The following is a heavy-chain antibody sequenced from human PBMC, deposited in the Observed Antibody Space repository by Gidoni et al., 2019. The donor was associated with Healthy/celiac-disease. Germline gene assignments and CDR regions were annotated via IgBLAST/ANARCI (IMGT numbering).Heavy chain of an antibody. D-gene: IGHD5-18*01. CDR3: TRRRGYSYGYHFDY. J-gene: IGHJ4*02. Sequence: QLQLQESGPGLVKPSETLSLTCTVSGGSISSSSYYWGWIRQPPGKGLEWIGSMYYSGSTYYNPSLKSRVTISVDTSKNQFSLKLSSVTAADTAVYYCTRRRGYSYGYHFDYWGQGTLVTVSS. CDR1: GGSISSSSYY. V-gene: IGHV4-39*01. CDR2: MYYSGST.